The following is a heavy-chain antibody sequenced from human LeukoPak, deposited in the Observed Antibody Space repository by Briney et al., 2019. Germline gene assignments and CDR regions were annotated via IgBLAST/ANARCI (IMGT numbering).Heavy chain of an antibody. D-gene: IGHD6-13*01. J-gene: IGHJ4*02. V-gene: IGHV3-30-3*01. CDR3: ARDLSAAGSPDY. CDR2: ISYDGSNK. CDR1: GFTFSSYA. Sequence: GRSLGLSCAASGFTFSSYAMHWVRQAPGKGLEWVAVISYDGSNKYYADSVKGRFTISRDNSKNTLYLQMNSLRAEDTAVYYCARDLSAAGSPDYWGQGTLVTVSS.